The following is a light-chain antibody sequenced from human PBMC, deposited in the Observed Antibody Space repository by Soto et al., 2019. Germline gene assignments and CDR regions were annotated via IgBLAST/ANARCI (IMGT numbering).Light chain of an antibody. V-gene: IGKV1-5*03. CDR1: QTISSW. CDR2: KAS. J-gene: IGKJ1*01. Sequence: DIQMTQSPSTLSGSVGDRVTITCRASQTISSWLAWYQQKPGKAPKLLIYKASTLKSGVPSRFSGSGYGTEFTLTISSLQPDDFATYYCQHYNSYSEACGQGTKVELK. CDR3: QHYNSYSEA.